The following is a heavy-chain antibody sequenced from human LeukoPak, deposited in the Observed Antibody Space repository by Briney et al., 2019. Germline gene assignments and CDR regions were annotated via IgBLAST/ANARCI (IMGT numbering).Heavy chain of an antibody. V-gene: IGHV3-30*09. CDR2: ISYDGNNK. Sequence: GGSLRLSCAASGFSFNTYAMHWVRQAPGKGLEWVAVISYDGNNKYNADSVKGRFAISRDNSKITLYLQMNSLRPEDTAVYYCARGQHYYDSSGRPSYFQHWGQGTLVTVSS. J-gene: IGHJ1*01. CDR3: ARGQHYYDSSGRPSYFQH. CDR1: GFSFNTYA. D-gene: IGHD3-22*01.